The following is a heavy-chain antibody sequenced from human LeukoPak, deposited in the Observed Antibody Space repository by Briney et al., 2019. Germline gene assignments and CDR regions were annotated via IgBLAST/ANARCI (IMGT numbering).Heavy chain of an antibody. CDR2: ISASGAST. Sequence: PGGSLRLSCAVSRFTFSSYAMNWVRQAPGKGLEWVSGISASGASTCYADSVKGRFNISRDNSKNTLYLQMNSLRAEDTAVYYCAKGVGSSSWYKFDYWGQGTLVTVSS. V-gene: IGHV3-23*01. CDR1: RFTFSSYA. J-gene: IGHJ4*02. D-gene: IGHD6-13*01. CDR3: AKGVGSSSWYKFDY.